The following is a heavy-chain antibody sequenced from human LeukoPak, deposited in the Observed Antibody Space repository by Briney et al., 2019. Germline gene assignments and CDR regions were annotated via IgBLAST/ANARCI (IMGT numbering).Heavy chain of an antibody. V-gene: IGHV4-4*08. D-gene: IGHD4-17*01. Sequence: PSETLSLTCTVSGGSISSYYWSWIRQPPGKGLEWIGYIYNSGSTTYNPSLKSRVTISVDTSKNQFSLELSSLTAADTAVYYCAREFDYEGVDPWGQGTLVTVSS. CDR2: IYNSGST. J-gene: IGHJ5*02. CDR3: AREFDYEGVDP. CDR1: GGSISSYY.